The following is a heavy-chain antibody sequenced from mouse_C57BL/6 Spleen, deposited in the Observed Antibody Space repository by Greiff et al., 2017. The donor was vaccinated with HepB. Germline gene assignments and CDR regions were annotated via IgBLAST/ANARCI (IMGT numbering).Heavy chain of an antibody. Sequence: QVQLQQSVAELVRPGASVKLSCKASGYTFTDYYINWVKQRPGQGLEWIARIYPGSGNTYYNEKFKGKATLTAETSSSTAYMQLSSLTSEDSAVYFGDRAIYYCGRTPFDYWGQGTTVTVSS. D-gene: IGHD1-1*01. CDR1: GYTFTDYY. CDR2: IYPGSGNT. CDR3: DRAIYYCGRTPFDY. J-gene: IGHJ2*01. V-gene: IGHV1-76*01.